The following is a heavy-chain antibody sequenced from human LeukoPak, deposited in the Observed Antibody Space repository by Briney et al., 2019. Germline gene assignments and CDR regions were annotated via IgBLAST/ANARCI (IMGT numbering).Heavy chain of an antibody. CDR3: ARGFRAFDF. J-gene: IGHJ3*01. CDR2: ISSTSTSI. Sequence: GGSLRLSCAASGFTFSPHTMNWVRQAPGKGLEWVSSISSTSTSIYHADSVKGRFTISRDNTKNSLYLQMDSLRAEDTAVYYCARGFRAFDFWAQGTMVTVSS. V-gene: IGHV3-21*01. CDR1: GFTFSPHT.